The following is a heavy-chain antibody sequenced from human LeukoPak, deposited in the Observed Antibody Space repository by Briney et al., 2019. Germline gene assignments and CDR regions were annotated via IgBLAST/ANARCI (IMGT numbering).Heavy chain of an antibody. Sequence: SETLSLTCTVSGYSISSGHYWGWTRQPPGKGLEWIGSIYRSGTTFYNPSLKSRVTISVATSKNQFSLKLSSATAADTAVYYCARDFPTYDSSGLDYWGQGTLVTVSS. J-gene: IGHJ4*02. V-gene: IGHV4-38-2*02. D-gene: IGHD3-22*01. CDR1: GYSISSGHY. CDR3: ARDFPTYDSSGLDY. CDR2: IYRSGTT.